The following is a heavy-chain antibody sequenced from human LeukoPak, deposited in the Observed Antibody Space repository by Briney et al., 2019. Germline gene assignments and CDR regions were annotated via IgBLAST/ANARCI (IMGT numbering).Heavy chain of an antibody. CDR2: ISGSGRTT. Sequence: PGGSLRLSCAASGFTFSNYAMNWVRQAPGKGLEWVSVISGSGRTTYSTDSVKGRFTISRDKSKNTVYLQMNSLRAEDTAVYYCAKDRILRWQPGHCDYWGQGTLVTVSS. D-gene: IGHD4-23*01. V-gene: IGHV3-23*01. J-gene: IGHJ4*02. CDR1: GFTFSNYA. CDR3: AKDRILRWQPGHCDY.